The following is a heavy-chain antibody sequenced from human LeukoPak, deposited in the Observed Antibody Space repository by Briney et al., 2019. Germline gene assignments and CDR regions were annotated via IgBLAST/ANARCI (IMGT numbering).Heavy chain of an antibody. Sequence: PSETPSLTCSVSGGPISNYYWSWIRQAPGKGLEWLGYIYDRGSTNYNPSLKSRVTILLETYKSQFSLQLSSVTAADTAVYYCTREDRGRNWFDPWGQGTLVTVSS. V-gene: IGHV4-59*01. J-gene: IGHJ5*02. CDR1: GGPISNYY. CDR2: IYDRGST. CDR3: TREDRGRNWFDP.